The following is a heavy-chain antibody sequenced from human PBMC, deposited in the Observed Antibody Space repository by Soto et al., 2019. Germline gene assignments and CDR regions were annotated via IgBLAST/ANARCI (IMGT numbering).Heavy chain of an antibody. CDR3: ARDVSSGWYYFDY. V-gene: IGHV3-66*01. J-gene: IGHJ4*02. D-gene: IGHD6-19*01. CDR1: GFTFSNYA. CDR2: ISSDGSK. Sequence: GGSLRLSCAVSGFTFSNYAMSWVRQAPGKGPEWVSVISSDGSKYYADSVKVRFTISRDNSKNTLYLQMNSLRAEDTAVYFCARDVSSGWYYFDYWGQGTLVTVSS.